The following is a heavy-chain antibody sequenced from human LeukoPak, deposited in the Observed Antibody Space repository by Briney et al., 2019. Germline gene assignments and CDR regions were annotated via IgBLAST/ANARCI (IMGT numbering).Heavy chain of an antibody. CDR3: AKDIQLWRDFDY. Sequence: PGGSLRLSSAASGFTFDDYAMHWVRQAPGKGLEWVSLISGDGGSTYYADSVKGRFTISRDNSKNSLYLQMNSLRTEDTALYYCAKDIQLWRDFDYWGQGTLVTVSS. CDR1: GFTFDDYA. D-gene: IGHD5-18*01. J-gene: IGHJ4*02. V-gene: IGHV3-43*02. CDR2: ISGDGGST.